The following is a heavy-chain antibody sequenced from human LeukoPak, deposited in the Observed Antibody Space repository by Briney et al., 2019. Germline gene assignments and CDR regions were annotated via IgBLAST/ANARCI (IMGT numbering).Heavy chain of an antibody. V-gene: IGHV3-53*04. CDR1: GFTVSSNY. J-gene: IGHJ4*02. CDR2: IYSGGST. CDR3: AREIIYGSGCYYMDY. Sequence: GGSLRLSCAASGFTVSSNYMSWVRQAPGKGLEWVSVIYSGGSTYYADYVKGRFTISRQNSENPLNLQMNSLRAEDTAVYYCAREIIYGSGCYYMDYWGQGTLVTVSS. D-gene: IGHD3-10*01.